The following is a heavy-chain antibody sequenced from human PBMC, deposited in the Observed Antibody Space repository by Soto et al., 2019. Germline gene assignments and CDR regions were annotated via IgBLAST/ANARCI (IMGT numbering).Heavy chain of an antibody. CDR2: IIPIFGTA. Sequence: ASVKVSCKASGGTFSRYAISWVRQAPGQGLEWMGGIIPIFGTANYAQKFQGRVTITADESTSTAYMELSSLRSEDTAVYYCARAVWSGYLYYFDYWGQGTLVTVSS. CDR3: ARAVWSGYLYYFDY. D-gene: IGHD3-3*01. CDR1: GGTFSRYA. J-gene: IGHJ4*02. V-gene: IGHV1-69*13.